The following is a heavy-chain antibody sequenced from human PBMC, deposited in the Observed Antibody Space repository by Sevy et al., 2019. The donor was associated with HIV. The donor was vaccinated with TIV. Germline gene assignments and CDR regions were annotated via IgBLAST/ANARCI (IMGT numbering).Heavy chain of an antibody. CDR3: ATESVFWHTFEY. J-gene: IGHJ4*02. CDR2: MYHSGRS. V-gene: IGHV4-38-2*01. CDR1: GYSISSGFY. Sequence: SETLSLTCAVSGYSISSGFYWGWVRQPPGKGLEYIGNMYHSGRSSFNPSLKSRVTISLDTSKNQFSLKLTSVTAADTAAYYCATESVFWHTFEYWGQGMLVTLSS.